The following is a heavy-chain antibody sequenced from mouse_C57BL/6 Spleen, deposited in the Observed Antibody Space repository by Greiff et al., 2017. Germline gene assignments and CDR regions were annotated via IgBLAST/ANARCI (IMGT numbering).Heavy chain of an antibody. CDR1: GYAFSSSW. J-gene: IGHJ2*01. CDR3: ASPYYYGSKGDYFDY. V-gene: IGHV1-82*01. Sequence: QVQLQQSGPELVKPGASVKISCKASGYAFSSSWMNWVKQRPGKGLEWIGRIYPGDGDTNYNGKFKGKATLTADKSSSPAYMQLSSLTSEDSAVYFCASPYYYGSKGDYFDYWGQGTTLTVSS. CDR2: IYPGDGDT. D-gene: IGHD1-1*01.